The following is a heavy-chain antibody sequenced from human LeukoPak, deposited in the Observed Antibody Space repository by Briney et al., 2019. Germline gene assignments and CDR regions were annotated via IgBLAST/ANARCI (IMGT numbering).Heavy chain of an antibody. CDR3: ARSSRSSWYSFGY. CDR1: GFTVSSNY. CDR2: IYSGGST. J-gene: IGHJ4*02. V-gene: IGHV3-53*01. D-gene: IGHD6-13*01. Sequence: GGSLRLSXAASGFTVSSNYMSWVRQAPGKGLEWVSVIYSGGSTYYADSVKGRFTISRDNSKNTLYLQMNSLRAEDTAVYYCARSSRSSWYSFGYWGQGTLVTVSS.